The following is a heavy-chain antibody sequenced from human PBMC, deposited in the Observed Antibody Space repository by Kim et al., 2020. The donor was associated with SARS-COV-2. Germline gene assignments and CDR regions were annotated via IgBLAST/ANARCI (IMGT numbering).Heavy chain of an antibody. CDR3: AKVGVRDIVVVVAATTEPFFDY. D-gene: IGHD2-15*01. J-gene: IGHJ4*02. Sequence: GGSLRLSCAASGFTFDDYAMHWVRQAPGKGLEWVSLISGDGGSTYYADSVKGRFTISRDNSKNSLYLQMNSLRTEDTALYYCAKVGVRDIVVVVAATTEPFFDYWGQGTLVTVSS. CDR1: GFTFDDYA. CDR2: ISGDGGST. V-gene: IGHV3-43*02.